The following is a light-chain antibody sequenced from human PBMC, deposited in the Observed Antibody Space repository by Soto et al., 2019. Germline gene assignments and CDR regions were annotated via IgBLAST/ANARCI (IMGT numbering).Light chain of an antibody. CDR3: QQSYSTSRT. CDR1: QSISTY. CDR2: AAS. Sequence: DIQMTQSPSSLSASVGDRVTITCRASQSISTYLNWYQRKPGKAPNLLIYAASSLQSGVPSRFSGSGSGTDFTPTISSLQPEDFATYYCQQSYSTSRTFGTGTKMDI. V-gene: IGKV1-39*01. J-gene: IGKJ3*01.